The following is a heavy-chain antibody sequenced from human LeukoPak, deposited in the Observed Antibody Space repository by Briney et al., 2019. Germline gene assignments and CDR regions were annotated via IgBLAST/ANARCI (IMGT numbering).Heavy chain of an antibody. Sequence: GGTLRLSCAASGFTFSSYEMNWVRQAPGKGLEWVSYISSSGSTIYYADSVKGRFTISRDNAKNSLYLQMNSLRAEDTAVYYCARGLPSLYYYDSSGQAVDYWGQGTLVTVSS. J-gene: IGHJ4*02. CDR3: ARGLPSLYYYDSSGQAVDY. D-gene: IGHD3-22*01. CDR1: GFTFSSYE. CDR2: ISSSGSTI. V-gene: IGHV3-48*03.